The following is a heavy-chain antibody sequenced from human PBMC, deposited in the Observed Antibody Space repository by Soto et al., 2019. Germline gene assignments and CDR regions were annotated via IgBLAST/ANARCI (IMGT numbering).Heavy chain of an antibody. CDR2: ISSDSGTV. V-gene: IGHV3-48*02. D-gene: IGHD6-19*01. Sequence: EVQLVESGGGLVQPGGSLRLSCAASGFTFSTYSMNWVRQPPGQGLQWISYISSDSGTVYYADSVKGRFTISRDDGENSLYLQMNSLRDEDTAVYYCTRDRPDSSGWVRFDFWGQGTLVTVSS. CDR1: GFTFSTYS. CDR3: TRDRPDSSGWVRFDF. J-gene: IGHJ4*02.